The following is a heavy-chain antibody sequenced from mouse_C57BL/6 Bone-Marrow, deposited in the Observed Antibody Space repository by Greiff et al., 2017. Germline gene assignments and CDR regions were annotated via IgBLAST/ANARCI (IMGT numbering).Heavy chain of an antibody. J-gene: IGHJ4*01. Sequence: EVQLVESGGGLVQPGGSLSLSCAASGFTFTDYYMSWVRQPPGKALEWLGFIRNKANGYTTEYSASVKGRFTISRDNSQSILYLQMNALRAEDSASYYCARYYCGTPYYCAMDYWGQGTSVTVSS. CDR3: ARYYCGTPYYCAMDY. CDR2: IRNKANGYTT. V-gene: IGHV7-3*01. CDR1: GFTFTDYY. D-gene: IGHD1-1*01.